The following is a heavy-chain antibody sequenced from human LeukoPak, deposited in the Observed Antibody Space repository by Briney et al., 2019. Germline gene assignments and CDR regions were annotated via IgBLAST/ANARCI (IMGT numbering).Heavy chain of an antibody. CDR3: AKEGVPAADDY. J-gene: IGHJ4*02. CDR1: GFTFSSNW. D-gene: IGHD2-2*01. Sequence: GGSLRLSCVASGFTFSSNWMHWVGQGPGKGLEWVSYISSSSSTIYYADSVKGRFTISRDNSKNTLYLQMNSLRAEDTVVYYCAKEGVPAADDYWGQGTLVTVSS. V-gene: IGHV3-48*01. CDR2: ISSSSSTI.